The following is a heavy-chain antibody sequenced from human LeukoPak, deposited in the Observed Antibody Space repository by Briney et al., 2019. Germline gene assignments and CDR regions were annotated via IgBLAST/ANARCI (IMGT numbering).Heavy chain of an antibody. CDR2: IQYDGSYK. J-gene: IGHJ4*02. Sequence: GGSLRLSCAASEFTFSSYGMHWVRQAPGKGLEWVAFIQYDGSYKDYGDSVKGRFTISRDNSKNTLYLQMNSLRAEDTAVYYCARGAQRFLEWLSPRPLVYWGQGTLVTVSS. CDR1: EFTFSSYG. CDR3: ARGAQRFLEWLSPRPLVY. D-gene: IGHD3-3*01. V-gene: IGHV3-30*02.